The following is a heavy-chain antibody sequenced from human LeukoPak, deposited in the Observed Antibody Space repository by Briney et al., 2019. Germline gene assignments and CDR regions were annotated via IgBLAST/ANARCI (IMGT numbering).Heavy chain of an antibody. Sequence: PSETLSLTCVVHSGFFSGYYWSWVRQPPGKGLEWIGEINHSGSTNYSPSLNSRVTISIDTSKNQFSLTVNSVTAADTAVYYCARGPRDDDRHYYYGMDVWGQGTTVTVSS. D-gene: IGHD1-1*01. CDR3: ARGPRDDDRHYYYGMDV. J-gene: IGHJ6*02. CDR2: INHSGST. V-gene: IGHV4-34*01. CDR1: SGFFSGYY.